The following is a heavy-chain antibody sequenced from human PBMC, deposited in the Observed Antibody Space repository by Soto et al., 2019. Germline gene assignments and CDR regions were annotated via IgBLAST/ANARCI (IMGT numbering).Heavy chain of an antibody. D-gene: IGHD2-2*01. CDR2: TYYRSKWYN. CDR3: GTFLSTTSPDV. J-gene: IGHJ6*04. CDR1: GASVSSKSAA. Sequence: SQTLSLTRATPGASVSSKSAAWTWIRQSPSRGLEWLGRTYYRSKWYNDYAVSVKSRITINPDTSKNQFSLHLNSVTPEDTAVYYCGTFLSTTSPDVWGEGTTVTVSS. V-gene: IGHV6-1*01.